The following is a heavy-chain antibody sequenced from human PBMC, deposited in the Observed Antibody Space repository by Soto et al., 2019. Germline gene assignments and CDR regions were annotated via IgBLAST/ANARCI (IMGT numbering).Heavy chain of an antibody. Sequence: QVLLVQSGPEVKKPGASVKVACKACGYIFSSYGISWLRQAPGQGLEWMGWISPYNGNTKYAQKFQGRLTMTIDTSTSTAYMEVRSLRSDGTAVYYCARDRVTSFDRDDMDVWGEGTTVIVSS. V-gene: IGHV1-18*01. CDR3: ARDRVTSFDRDDMDV. D-gene: IGHD3-3*01. CDR1: GYIFSSYG. CDR2: ISPYNGNT. J-gene: IGHJ6*04.